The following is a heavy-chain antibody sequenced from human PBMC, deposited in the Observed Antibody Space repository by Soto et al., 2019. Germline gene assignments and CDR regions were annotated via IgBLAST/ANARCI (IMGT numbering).Heavy chain of an antibody. D-gene: IGHD6-13*01. CDR3: AKDGWHGGQQLVPGWFDP. J-gene: IGHJ5*02. CDR2: ISWNSGSI. V-gene: IGHV3-9*01. CDR1: GFTFDDYA. Sequence: PGGSLRLSCAASGFTFDDYAMHWVRQAPGKGLEWVSGISWNSGSIGYADSVKGRFTISRDNAKNSLYLQMNSLRAEDTALYYCAKDGWHGGQQLVPGWFDPWGQGTLVTVSS.